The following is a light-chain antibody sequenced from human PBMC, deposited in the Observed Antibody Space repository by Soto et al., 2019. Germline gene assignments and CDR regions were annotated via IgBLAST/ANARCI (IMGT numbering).Light chain of an antibody. CDR2: AAS. CDR1: QTISTY. Sequence: DIQMTQSPSSLSASVGDRVTITCRASQTISTYLNWYQQNPGKAPKLPIYAASTLQSGVPSRFSGSGSGTDFTLTISSLQPEDFATYYCQQSHGIPYTFGQGTKLEIK. V-gene: IGKV1-39*01. J-gene: IGKJ2*01. CDR3: QQSHGIPYT.